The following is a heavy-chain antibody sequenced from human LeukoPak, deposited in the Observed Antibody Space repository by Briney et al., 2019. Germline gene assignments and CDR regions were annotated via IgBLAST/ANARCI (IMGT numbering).Heavy chain of an antibody. CDR3: AKRSNYDSSGYYYFDY. CDR1: GFTFSSYA. Sequence: GGSLRLSCAASGFTFSSYAMSWARQAPGKGLEWVSAISGSGGSTYYADSVKGRFTISRDNSKNTLYLQMNSLRAEDTAVYYCAKRSNYDSSGYYYFDYWGQGTLVTVSS. CDR2: ISGSGGST. J-gene: IGHJ4*02. D-gene: IGHD3-22*01. V-gene: IGHV3-23*01.